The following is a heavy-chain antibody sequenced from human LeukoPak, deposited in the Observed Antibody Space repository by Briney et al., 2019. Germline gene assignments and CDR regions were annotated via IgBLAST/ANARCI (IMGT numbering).Heavy chain of an antibody. V-gene: IGHV4-34*01. CDR3: ARARTGRWYHFGY. D-gene: IGHD2-15*01. J-gene: IGHJ4*02. CDR2: INHSGST. Sequence: SETLSLTCAVYGGSFSGYYWSWIRQPPGKGLEWIGEINHSGSTNYNPSLKSRVTISVDTSKNQFSLKLSSVTAADTAVYYCARARTGRWYHFGYWGQGTLVTVSS. CDR1: GGSFSGYY.